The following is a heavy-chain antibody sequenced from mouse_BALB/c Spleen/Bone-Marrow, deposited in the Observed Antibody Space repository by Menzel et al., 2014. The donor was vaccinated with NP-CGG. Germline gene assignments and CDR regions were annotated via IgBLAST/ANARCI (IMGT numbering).Heavy chain of an antibody. CDR2: IWAGGST. CDR1: GFSLASYG. D-gene: IGHD2-4*01. CDR3: ASMITTAWSAY. J-gene: IGHJ3*01. Sequence: VMLVESGPGLVSPSQRLSITCTVSGFSLASYGVHWVRQPPGKGLEWLGVIWAGGSTNYNSALMSRLSISKDNSKSQVFLKMNSLQTDDTAMYYCASMITTAWSAYWGQGTLVTVSA. V-gene: IGHV2-9*02.